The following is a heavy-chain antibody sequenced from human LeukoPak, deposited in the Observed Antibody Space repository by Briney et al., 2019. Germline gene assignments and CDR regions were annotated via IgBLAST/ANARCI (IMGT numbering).Heavy chain of an antibody. CDR2: IYPDDSDT. D-gene: IGHD3-22*01. J-gene: IGHJ3*02. Sequence: HGESLKISCKGSGYNFINYWIGWVRQMPGKGLEWMGTIYPDDSDTIYSPSFGGQVTMSVDKSINTAYLQWSSLKASDTAMYYCARRSDSSGYYYVGAFDIWGQGTMVTVSS. CDR3: ARRSDSSGYYYVGAFDI. CDR1: GYNFINYW. V-gene: IGHV5-51*01.